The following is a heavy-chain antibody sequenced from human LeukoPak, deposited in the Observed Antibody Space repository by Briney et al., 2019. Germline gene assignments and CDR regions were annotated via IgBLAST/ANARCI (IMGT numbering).Heavy chain of an antibody. CDR2: IYHSGST. V-gene: IGHV4-4*02. CDR3: ARPAYYGDYGGAFDI. J-gene: IGHJ3*02. D-gene: IGHD4-17*01. Sequence: PSETLSLTCAVSGGSISSSNWWSWVRQPPGKGLEWVGEIYHSGSTNYNPSLKSRVTISVDKSKNQFSLKLSSVTAADTAMYYCARPAYYGDYGGAFDIWGPGTMVTVSS. CDR1: GGSISSSNW.